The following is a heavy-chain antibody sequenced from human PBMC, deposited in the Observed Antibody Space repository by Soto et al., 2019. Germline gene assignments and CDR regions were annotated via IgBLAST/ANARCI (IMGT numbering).Heavy chain of an antibody. Sequence: GGSLRLSCAASGFTFSDHYMDWVRQAPGKGLEWVGRTRNKANSYTTEYAASVKGRFTISGDDSKNSLYLQMNSLKTEDTAVYYCAREALVVPAARPAGYYYYGMDVWGQGTTVTVSS. CDR1: GFTFSDHY. V-gene: IGHV3-72*01. J-gene: IGHJ6*02. D-gene: IGHD2-2*01. CDR2: TRNKANSYTT. CDR3: AREALVVPAARPAGYYYYGMDV.